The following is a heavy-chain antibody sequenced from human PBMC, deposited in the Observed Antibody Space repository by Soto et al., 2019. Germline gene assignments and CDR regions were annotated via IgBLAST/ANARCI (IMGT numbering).Heavy chain of an antibody. CDR2: INSNSGDT. CDR3: ARAPRITMLRGIIEFDT. D-gene: IGHD3-10*01. J-gene: IGHJ5*02. Sequence: SCTASGYPFGGHFIHWVRQAPGQGLEWMGWINSNSGDTNYARKFQGRVTMTRDTSVTTAYMELSRLKFDDTAVYYCARAPRITMLRGIIEFDTWGQGTLVTVSS. V-gene: IGHV1-2*02. CDR1: GYPFGGHF.